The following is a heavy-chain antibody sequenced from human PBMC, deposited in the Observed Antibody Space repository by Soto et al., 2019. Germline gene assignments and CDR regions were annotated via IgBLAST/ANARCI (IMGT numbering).Heavy chain of an antibody. CDR2: IIPILGIA. D-gene: IGHD2-15*01. V-gene: IGHV1-69*08. CDR3: AREGGYCSGGSCYSGTYGMDV. CDR1: GGTFSSYT. J-gene: IGHJ6*02. Sequence: QVQLVQSGAEVKKPGSSVKVSCKASGGTFSSYTISWVRQAPGQGLEWMGRIIPILGIANYAQKFQGRVTITAAKSTXXAXMXXGRLRSEDTVVYYCAREGGYCSGGSCYSGTYGMDVWGQGTRVTVSS.